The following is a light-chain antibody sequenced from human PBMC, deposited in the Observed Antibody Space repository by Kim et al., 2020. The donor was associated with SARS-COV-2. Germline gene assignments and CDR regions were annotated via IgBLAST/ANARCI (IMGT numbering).Light chain of an antibody. V-gene: IGKV1-5*03. CDR3: QQYNSYPGT. CDR2: KAS. CDR1: QSINTW. J-gene: IGKJ1*01. Sequence: DIQMTQSPSTLSASVGDRVTITCRASQSINTWLAWYQQKPKKAPKLLISKASDLESGVPSRFSGSGSGTDFTLTINCLQPDDFATYSCQQYNSYPGTFGQGTKVDIK.